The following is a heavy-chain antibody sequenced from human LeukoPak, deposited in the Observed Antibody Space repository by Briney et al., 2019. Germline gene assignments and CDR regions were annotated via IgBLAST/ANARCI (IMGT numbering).Heavy chain of an antibody. Sequence: GASVKVSCKASGYTFTSYGISWVRQAPGQGLEWMGWINPNSGGTNYAQKFQGWVTMTRDTSISTAYMELSRLRSDDTAVYYCARDPGITGTHGVFDYWGQGTLVTVSS. CDR1: GYTFTSYG. CDR3: ARDPGITGTHGVFDY. D-gene: IGHD1-20*01. V-gene: IGHV1-2*04. J-gene: IGHJ4*02. CDR2: INPNSGGT.